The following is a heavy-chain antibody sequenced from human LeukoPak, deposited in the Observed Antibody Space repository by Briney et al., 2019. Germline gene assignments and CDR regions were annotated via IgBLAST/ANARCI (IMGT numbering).Heavy chain of an antibody. CDR1: GFTFSSYW. CDR3: TTPFMMTTVTTYAFDI. CDR2: IKQDGSEK. Sequence: PGGSLRLSCAASGFTFSSYWMSWVRQAPGKGLEWVANIKQDGSEKYYVDSVKGRFTISRDNAKNSLYLQMNSLKTEDTAVYYCTTPFMMTTVTTYAFDIWGQGTMVTVSS. D-gene: IGHD4-17*01. V-gene: IGHV3-7*03. J-gene: IGHJ3*02.